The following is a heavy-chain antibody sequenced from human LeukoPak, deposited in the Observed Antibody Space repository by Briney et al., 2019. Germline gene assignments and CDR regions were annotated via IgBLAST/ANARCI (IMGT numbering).Heavy chain of an antibody. Sequence: GGSLRLSCAASGFTFSSYGMHWVRQAPGRGLEWVAVISYDGSNKYYADSVKGRFTISRDNSKNTLYLQMNSLRAEDTAVYYCAKGRIQLWLRDYWGQGTLVTVSS. J-gene: IGHJ4*02. V-gene: IGHV3-30*18. CDR3: AKGRIQLWLRDY. CDR2: ISYDGSNK. CDR1: GFTFSSYG. D-gene: IGHD5-18*01.